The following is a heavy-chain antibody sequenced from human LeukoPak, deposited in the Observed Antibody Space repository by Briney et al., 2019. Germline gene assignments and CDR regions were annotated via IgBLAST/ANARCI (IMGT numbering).Heavy chain of an antibody. CDR3: ARVPPRFLEPFDY. D-gene: IGHD3-3*01. J-gene: IGHJ4*02. V-gene: IGHV4-34*01. CDR2: INHSGSP. Sequence: SETLSLTCAVYGGSFSGYYWSWIRQPPGKGLEWIGEINHSGSPNYNPSLKSRVTISVDTSKNQFSLKLSSVTAADTAVYYCARVPPRFLEPFDYWGQGTLVTVSS. CDR1: GGSFSGYY.